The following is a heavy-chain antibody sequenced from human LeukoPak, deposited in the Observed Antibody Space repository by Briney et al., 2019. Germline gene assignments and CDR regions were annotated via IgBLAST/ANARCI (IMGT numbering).Heavy chain of an antibody. CDR2: INPNSGGT. CDR1: GYTFTGYY. D-gene: IGHD4-17*01. Sequence: GASVKVSCKASGYTFTGYYMHWVRQAPGQGLEWMGWINPNSGGTNYAQRFQGRVTMTRDTSISTAYMELSRLKSDDTAVYYCARGASGVYTVTTSWFDPWGQGILVTVSS. CDR3: ARGASGVYTVTTSWFDP. V-gene: IGHV1-2*02. J-gene: IGHJ5*02.